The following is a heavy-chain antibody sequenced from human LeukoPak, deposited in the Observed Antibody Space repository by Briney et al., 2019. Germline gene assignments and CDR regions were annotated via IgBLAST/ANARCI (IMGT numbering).Heavy chain of an antibody. CDR3: ARDRSTGWFGGYYYGMDV. J-gene: IGHJ6*02. V-gene: IGHV3-43*02. CDR1: GFTFDDYA. Sequence: GGSLRLSCAASGFTFDDYAMHWVRQVPGKGLEWVSLISGDGGSTYYADSVKGRFTISRDNSKNSLYLQMNSLRAEDTAVYYCARDRSTGWFGGYYYGMDVWGQGTTVTVSS. CDR2: ISGDGGST. D-gene: IGHD3-10*01.